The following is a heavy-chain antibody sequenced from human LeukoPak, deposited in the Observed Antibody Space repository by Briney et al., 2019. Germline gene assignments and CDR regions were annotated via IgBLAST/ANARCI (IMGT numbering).Heavy chain of an antibody. CDR3: ARGDAEYSYDDY. J-gene: IGHJ4*02. Sequence: ASVKVSCKASGYTFTSYGISWVRQAPGQGLEWMGWISAYNGNTYYAQKLQGRATMTTDTSTSTAYMELRSLRFDDTAVYYCARGDAEYSYDDYWGQGTLVTVSS. V-gene: IGHV1-18*01. D-gene: IGHD3-3*01. CDR2: ISAYNGNT. CDR1: GYTFTSYG.